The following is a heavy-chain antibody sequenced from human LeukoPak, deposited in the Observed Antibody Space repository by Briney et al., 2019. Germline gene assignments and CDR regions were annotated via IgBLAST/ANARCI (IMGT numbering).Heavy chain of an antibody. CDR3: ARVRLSSSSGPVQH. J-gene: IGHJ1*01. D-gene: IGHD6-6*01. CDR1: SRSVSGYY. V-gene: IGHV4-34*01. CDR2: INQSGST. Sequence: SQTLSLTCPVDSRSVSGYYSTWIRQPQEKGLEWNGEINQSGSTNYNPSFKSRVTISVETSKNQFSLKLRSMTAADRAVYYCARVRLSSSSGPVQHWGEGTLVTVSS.